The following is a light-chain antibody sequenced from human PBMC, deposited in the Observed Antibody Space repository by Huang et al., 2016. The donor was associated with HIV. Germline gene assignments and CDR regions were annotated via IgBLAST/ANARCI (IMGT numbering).Light chain of an antibody. CDR1: HSVRRSY. Sequence: EIVLTQSPGILSLSPGERASLSCRASHSVRRSYLASYQQTPGQAPRLLIYDASSRTMGIPDRVSGSGSGTDFMLSISRLEPEDVAVYHCQQYGSTPPTFGGGTKVEIK. CDR3: QQYGSTPPT. V-gene: IGKV3-20*01. J-gene: IGKJ4*01. CDR2: DAS.